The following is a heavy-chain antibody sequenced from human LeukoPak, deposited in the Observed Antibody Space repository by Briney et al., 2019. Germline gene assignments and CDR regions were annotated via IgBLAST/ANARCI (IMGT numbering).Heavy chain of an antibody. CDR2: IYYSGST. D-gene: IGHD6-25*01. CDR1: GGSISSGGYY. J-gene: IGHJ4*02. V-gene: IGHV4-31*03. CDR3: ARARVAAADFDY. Sequence: PSETLSLTCTVSGGSISSGGYYWSWIRQHPGKGLEWIGYIYYSGSTYYNPSLKSRVTISVDTSKNQFSLKLSSVTAADTAVYYCARARVAAADFDYWGQGTLVTVSS.